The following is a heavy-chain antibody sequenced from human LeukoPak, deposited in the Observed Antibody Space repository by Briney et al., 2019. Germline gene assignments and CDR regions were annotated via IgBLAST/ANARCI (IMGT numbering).Heavy chain of an antibody. D-gene: IGHD3-22*01. CDR3: AREGSYYYDSSGYYIGY. J-gene: IGHJ4*02. CDR1: GGSISSYY. CDR2: IYYSGST. Sequence: PSETLSLTCTVSGGSISSYYWSWIRQPPGKGLEWIGYIYYSGSTNYNPSLKSRVTISIDTSKNQFSLKLQSVTAADTAVYYCAREGSYYYDSSGYYIGYWGQGTLVTVSS. V-gene: IGHV4-59*12.